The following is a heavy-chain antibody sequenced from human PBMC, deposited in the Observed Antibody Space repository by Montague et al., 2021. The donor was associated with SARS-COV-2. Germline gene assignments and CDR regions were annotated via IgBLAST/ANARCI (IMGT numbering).Heavy chain of an antibody. CDR1: GFTFSSYS. CDR2: ISSSSSYI. D-gene: IGHD3-10*01. J-gene: IGHJ4*02. Sequence: SLRLSCAASGFTFSSYSMNWVRQAPGKGLEWVSSISSSSSYIYYADSVKGRFTISRDNAKNSLYLQMNSLRAEDTAVYYCARGSDYYGSESYSPPYFDYWGQGTLVTASS. CDR3: ARGSDYYGSESYSPPYFDY. V-gene: IGHV3-21*01.